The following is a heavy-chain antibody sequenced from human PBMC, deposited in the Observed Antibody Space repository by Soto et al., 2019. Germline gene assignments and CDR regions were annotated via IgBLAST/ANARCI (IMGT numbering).Heavy chain of an antibody. D-gene: IGHD4-17*01. Sequence: GGSLRLSCETSGFSFSSYGISWVRQAPWKGLEWLGNVKQDGIKTYYVDSVKGRFVISRDNTKNSVFLQMHSLTVDDTAVYFCASQGRYGEHDYWGRRTLVTFSS. CDR2: VKQDGIKT. J-gene: IGHJ4*02. CDR3: ASQGRYGEHDY. CDR1: GFSFSSYG. V-gene: IGHV3-7*01.